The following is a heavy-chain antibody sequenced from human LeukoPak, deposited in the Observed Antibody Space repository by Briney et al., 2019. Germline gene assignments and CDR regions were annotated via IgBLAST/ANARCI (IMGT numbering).Heavy chain of an antibody. CDR1: GFTFSSYG. CDR2: ISYDGSNK. D-gene: IGHD3-22*01. V-gene: IGHV3-30*18. CDR3: AKGRADSRRYYFDY. Sequence: GGSLRLSCAASGFTFSSYGMHWVRQAPGKGLEWVAVISYDGSNKYYADSVKGRFTNSRDNSKNTLYLQMNSLRAEDTAVYYCAKGRADSRRYYFDYWGQGTLVTVSS. J-gene: IGHJ4*02.